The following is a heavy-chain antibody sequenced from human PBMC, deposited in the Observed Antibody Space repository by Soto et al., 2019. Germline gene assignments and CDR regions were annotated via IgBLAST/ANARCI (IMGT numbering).Heavy chain of an antibody. Sequence: GGSLRLSCAASGFTFSNYNMNWVRQAPGKGLEWVASISSSGDYIYYADLVKGRFTISRDNAEKSLFLQMNSLRAEDTAVYFCARVHHYDSSGFIYCGRGTLVTVSS. CDR2: ISSSGDYI. CDR1: GFTFSNYN. D-gene: IGHD3-22*01. V-gene: IGHV3-21*01. CDR3: ARVHHYDSSGFIY. J-gene: IGHJ4*01.